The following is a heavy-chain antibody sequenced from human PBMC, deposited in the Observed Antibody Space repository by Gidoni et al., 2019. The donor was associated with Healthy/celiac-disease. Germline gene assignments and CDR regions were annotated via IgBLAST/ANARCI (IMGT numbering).Heavy chain of an antibody. CDR1: GFTFSSYA. Sequence: QVQLVESGGGVVQPGRSLRLSCAASGFTFSSYAMHWVRQAPGKGLEWVAVISYDGSNKYYADSVKGRFTISRDNSKNTLYLQMNSLRAEDTAVYYCARWDYYDSSGYPYYFDYWGQGTLVTVSS. CDR3: ARWDYYDSSGYPYYFDY. V-gene: IGHV3-30*04. D-gene: IGHD3-22*01. CDR2: ISYDGSNK. J-gene: IGHJ4*02.